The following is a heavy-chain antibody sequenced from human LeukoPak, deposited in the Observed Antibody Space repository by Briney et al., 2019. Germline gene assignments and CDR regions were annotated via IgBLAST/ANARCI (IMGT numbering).Heavy chain of an antibody. CDR2: VSYDGSDK. V-gene: IGHV3-30*04. J-gene: IGHJ4*02. D-gene: IGHD1-26*01. CDR3: ARDRVGATDYFDY. CDR1: GFIFSAHA. Sequence: GSLRLSCAASGFIFSAHAMHWVRQAPGKGLEWVAVVSYDGSDKYYADSVKGRFTISRDNSKNTLYLQMNSLRAEDTAVYYCARDRVGATDYFDYWGQGTLVTVSS.